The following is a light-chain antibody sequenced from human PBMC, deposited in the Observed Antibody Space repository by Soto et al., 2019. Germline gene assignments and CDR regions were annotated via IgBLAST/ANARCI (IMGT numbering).Light chain of an antibody. CDR1: QSISTY. CDR3: HQYHLWPWT. CDR2: GAS. Sequence: EIMLTQSPATLSLSPGETATLSCRASQSISTYLAWYQQKPGQAPRLLMYGASTRATGIPARFSGSGSGTEFTLTISSLQSEDFAVYYCHQYHLWPWTFGQGTKVDIK. J-gene: IGKJ1*01. V-gene: IGKV3D-15*01.